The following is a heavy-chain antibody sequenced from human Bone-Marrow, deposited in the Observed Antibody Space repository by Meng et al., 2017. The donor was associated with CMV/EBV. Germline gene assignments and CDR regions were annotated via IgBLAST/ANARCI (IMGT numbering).Heavy chain of an antibody. D-gene: IGHD3-16*02. CDR2: IYYSGST. CDR3: ARDSGRSYRFFDY. V-gene: IGHV4-30-4*08. J-gene: IGHJ4*02. Sequence: SETLSLTCTVSGGSISSGDYYWSWIRQPPGKGLEWIGYIYYSGSTYYNPSLKSRVTISVDTSKNQFSLKLSSVTAADTAVYYCARDSGRSYRFFDYWCQGTLVTVSS. CDR1: GGSISSGDYY.